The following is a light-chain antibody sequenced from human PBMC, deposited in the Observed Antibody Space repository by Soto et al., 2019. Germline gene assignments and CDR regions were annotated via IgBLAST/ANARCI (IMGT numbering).Light chain of an antibody. V-gene: IGLV2-14*01. CDR3: TSYTNANHG. J-gene: IGLJ1*01. Sequence: QSALTQPASVSGSPGQSITISCTGTSSDVGDHNYVSWYQQHPGKAPKLMICDVSNRPSGVSDRFSGSKSGNTASLTISGLQAEDEADYYCTSYTNANHGFGTVTKLTVL. CDR1: SSDVGDHNY. CDR2: DVS.